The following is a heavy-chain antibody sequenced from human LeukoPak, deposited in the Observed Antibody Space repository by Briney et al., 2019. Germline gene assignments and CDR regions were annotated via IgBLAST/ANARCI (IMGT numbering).Heavy chain of an antibody. J-gene: IGHJ6*02. D-gene: IGHD3-9*01. V-gene: IGHV4-34*01. CDR3: ARVPMYDILTGYYYYYYGMDV. CDR1: GGSFSGYY. CDR2: INHSVST. Sequence: PSETLSLTCAVYGGSFSGYYWSWIRQPPGKGLEWSGEINHSVSTNYNPTLTSRVTISVDTSKNQFSLKLSSVTAADTAVYYCARVPMYDILTGYYYYYYGMDVWGQGTTVTVSS.